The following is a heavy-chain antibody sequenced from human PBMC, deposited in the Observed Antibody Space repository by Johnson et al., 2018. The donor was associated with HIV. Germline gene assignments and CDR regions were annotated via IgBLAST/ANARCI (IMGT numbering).Heavy chain of an antibody. D-gene: IGHD4-23*01. Sequence: QVQLVESGGGLVKPGGSLRFSCAVSGFTFTNVWMNWVRQAPGKGLEWVALIWYDGSNKYYADSVKGRFTISRDNSKNTLYLQMNSLRAEDTAVYYCARDFPPQRVTTVVTERLGAFDIWGQGTMVTVSS. CDR2: IWYDGSNK. J-gene: IGHJ3*02. V-gene: IGHV3-33*08. CDR3: ARDFPPQRVTTVVTERLGAFDI. CDR1: GFTFTNVW.